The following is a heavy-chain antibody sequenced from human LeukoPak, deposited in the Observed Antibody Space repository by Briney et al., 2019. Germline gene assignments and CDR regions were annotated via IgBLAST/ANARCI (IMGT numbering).Heavy chain of an antibody. CDR1: GFTFSSYA. CDR3: ARDGARDYYDSSGHFDY. V-gene: IGHV3-30-3*01. J-gene: IGHJ4*02. Sequence: GRSLRLSCAASGFTFSSYAMHWVRQAPGKGLEWVAVISYDGSNKYYADSVKGRFTIPRDNSKNTLYLQMNSLRAEDTAVYYCARDGARDYYDSSGHFDYWGQGTLVTVSS. D-gene: IGHD3-22*01. CDR2: ISYDGSNK.